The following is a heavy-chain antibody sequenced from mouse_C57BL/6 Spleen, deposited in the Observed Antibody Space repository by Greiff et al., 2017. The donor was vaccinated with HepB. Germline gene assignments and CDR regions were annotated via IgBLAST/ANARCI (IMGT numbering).Heavy chain of an antibody. CDR1: GYAFTNYL. CDR2: INPGSGGT. J-gene: IGHJ2*01. D-gene: IGHD2-4*01. Sequence: QVQLQQSGAELVRPGTSVKVSCKASGYAFTNYLIEWVKQRPGQGLEWIGVINPGSGGTNYNEKFKGKATLTADKSSSTAYMQLSSLTSEDSAVYFCARSGKNYDYDERDYWGQGTTLTVSS. V-gene: IGHV1-54*01. CDR3: ARSGKNYDYDERDY.